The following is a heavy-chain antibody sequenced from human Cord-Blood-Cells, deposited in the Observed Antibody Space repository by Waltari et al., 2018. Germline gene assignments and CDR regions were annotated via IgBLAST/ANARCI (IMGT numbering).Heavy chain of an antibody. J-gene: IGHJ3*02. CDR3: ARVHSSHAFDI. CDR2: IYSGGST. CDR1: GFTVSSNY. Sequence: EVQLVESGGGLVQPGGSLRLSCAASGFTVSSNYLSWVRQAPGKGLECVSVIYSGGSTYYATSVKGRFTMSRDNSKNTLYLQMNSLRAEDTAVYYCARVHSSHAFDIWGQGTMVTVSS. V-gene: IGHV3-66*01.